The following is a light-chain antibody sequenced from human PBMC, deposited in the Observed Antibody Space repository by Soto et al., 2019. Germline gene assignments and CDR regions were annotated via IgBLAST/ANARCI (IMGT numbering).Light chain of an antibody. CDR1: SSDVCGYNY. CDR2: DVS. J-gene: IGLJ1*01. CDR3: CSYTSSSTPWV. Sequence: SVLTHPSPLSGSPGQSSTISCTGTSSDVCGYNYVSWYQQHPGEAPKLMIYDVSDRPSGVSNRFSASKSGNTASLTISGLQPEDEADYFCCSYTSSSTPWVFGTGTKVTVL. V-gene: IGLV2-14*03.